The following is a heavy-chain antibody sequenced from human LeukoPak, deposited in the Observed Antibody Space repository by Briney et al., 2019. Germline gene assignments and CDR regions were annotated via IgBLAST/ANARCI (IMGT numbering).Heavy chain of an antibody. CDR2: IYYSGST. CDR3: ARGSRYFDWAYAFDI. V-gene: IGHV4-30-4*01. Sequence: SETLSLTCTVSGGSISSGDYYWSWIRQPPGKGLEWIGYIYYSGSTYYNPSLKSRVTISVDTSKNQFSLKLSSVTAADTAVYYCARGSRYFDWAYAFDIWGQGTMVTVSS. D-gene: IGHD3-9*01. J-gene: IGHJ3*02. CDR1: GGSISSGDYY.